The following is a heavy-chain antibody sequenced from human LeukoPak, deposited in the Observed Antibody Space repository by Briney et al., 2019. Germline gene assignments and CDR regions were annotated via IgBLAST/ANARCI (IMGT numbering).Heavy chain of an antibody. Sequence: GGSLRLSCAASGFTFTSYAMTWVRQAPGKGLEWVSGISASGASTYYADSVRGRFTISRDNSKNTLYLQMDSLRAEDTAVYYCARALPNYYDSSGLIDYWGQGTLVTVSS. D-gene: IGHD3-22*01. CDR1: GFTFTSYA. CDR3: ARALPNYYDSSGLIDY. V-gene: IGHV3-23*01. CDR2: ISASGAST. J-gene: IGHJ4*02.